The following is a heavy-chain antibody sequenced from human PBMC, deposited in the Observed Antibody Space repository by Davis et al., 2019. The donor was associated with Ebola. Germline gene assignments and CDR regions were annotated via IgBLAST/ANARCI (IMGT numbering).Heavy chain of an antibody. CDR1: GFTFSDYG. Sequence: PGGSLRLSCAASGFTFSDYGMHWVRQAPGKGPEWLALISFDGTADYYAESVRGRFTISRDNSKNTVFLQMNSLRPEDAAIYCCAKEGGYYSSYLDYWGQGTLVSVSS. J-gene: IGHJ4*02. D-gene: IGHD3-22*01. CDR2: ISFDGTAD. V-gene: IGHV3-30*06. CDR3: AKEGGYYSSYLDY.